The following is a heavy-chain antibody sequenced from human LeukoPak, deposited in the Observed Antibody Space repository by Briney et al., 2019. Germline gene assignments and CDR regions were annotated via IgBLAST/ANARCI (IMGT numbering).Heavy chain of an antibody. CDR3: ATYSTSSQAPVY. CDR2: ISSRSSTI. V-gene: IGHV3-48*01. Sequence: GGSLRLSCAASGFTFSRYSMNWVRQAPGKGLEWVSYISSRSSTIHYADSVKGRFTISRDNAKNSLYLQMNSLRAEDTAVYYCATYSTSSQAPVYWGQGTLVTVSP. CDR1: GFTFSRYS. D-gene: IGHD6-6*01. J-gene: IGHJ4*02.